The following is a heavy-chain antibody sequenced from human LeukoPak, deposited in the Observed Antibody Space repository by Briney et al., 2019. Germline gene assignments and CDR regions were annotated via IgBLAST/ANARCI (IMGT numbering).Heavy chain of an antibody. CDR1: GGSISSGGYY. Sequence: SETLSLTCTVSGGSISSGGYYWSWIRQHPGKGLEWVGCISYSGSAYYNPSLKSRVAISLDTSNNQFSLRLSSVTAADTAMYYCARGGGSSTSWYYSFDYWGQGTLATVSS. D-gene: IGHD6-13*01. CDR3: ARGGGSSTSWYYSFDY. CDR2: ISYSGSA. J-gene: IGHJ4*02. V-gene: IGHV4-31*03.